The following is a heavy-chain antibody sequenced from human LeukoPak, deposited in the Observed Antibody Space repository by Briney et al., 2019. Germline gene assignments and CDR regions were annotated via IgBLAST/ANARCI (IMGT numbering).Heavy chain of an antibody. J-gene: IGHJ4*02. CDR3: ATHDVLTGYPYFDF. D-gene: IGHD3-9*01. V-gene: IGHV3-7*01. Sequence: GGSLRLSCVGSGFAFRNYAMTWVRQAPGKGLEWVANIQQDGSVQYYVDSVKGRFTISRDNAKNSLYLQMNSLSAEDTAVYYCATHDVLTGYPYFDFWGQGTLVAVSS. CDR2: IQQDGSVQ. CDR1: GFAFRNYA.